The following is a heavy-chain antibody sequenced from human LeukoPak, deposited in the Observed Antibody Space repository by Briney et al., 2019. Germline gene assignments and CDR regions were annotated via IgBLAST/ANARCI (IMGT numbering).Heavy chain of an antibody. D-gene: IGHD2-2*01. V-gene: IGHV4-59*01. CDR3: ATYRTSFIYWYFDL. Sequence: SEALSLTCTVSGGSLSSYYWSWIRQPPGKGLEWIGYIYYSGSANYNPSLKSRVTISVDTSKNQFSLKLSSVTAADTAVYYCATYRTSFIYWYFDLWGRGTLVTVSS. CDR1: GGSLSSYY. J-gene: IGHJ2*01. CDR2: IYYSGSA.